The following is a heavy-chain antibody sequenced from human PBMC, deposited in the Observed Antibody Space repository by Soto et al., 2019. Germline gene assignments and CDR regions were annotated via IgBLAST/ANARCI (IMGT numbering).Heavy chain of an antibody. CDR3: ATSGTTGADYFDY. V-gene: IGHV3-43*01. D-gene: IGHD1-1*01. CDR2: ISWDGGST. J-gene: IGHJ4*02. Sequence: GGSLRLSCAASGFTFDDYTMHWVRQAPGKGLEWVSLISWDGGSTYYADSVKGRFTISRDNSKNSLYLQMNSLRTEDTALYYCATSGTTGADYFDYWGQGTLVTVSS. CDR1: GFTFDDYT.